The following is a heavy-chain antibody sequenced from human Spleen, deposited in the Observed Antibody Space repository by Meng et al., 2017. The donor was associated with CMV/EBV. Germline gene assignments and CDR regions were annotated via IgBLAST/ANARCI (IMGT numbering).Heavy chain of an antibody. Sequence: GSLRLSCTVSGDFNTDYYWNWIRQPPGKGLEWIGYIHYSGRTNYDPSLRSRVAISVDTTKNQFSLKVNSVTAADTAVYYCATSRRYSAAFDVWGQGTTVTVSS. J-gene: IGHJ3*01. CDR3: ATSRRYSAAFDV. V-gene: IGHV4-59*13. D-gene: IGHD2-21*01. CDR1: GDFNTDYY. CDR2: IHYSGRT.